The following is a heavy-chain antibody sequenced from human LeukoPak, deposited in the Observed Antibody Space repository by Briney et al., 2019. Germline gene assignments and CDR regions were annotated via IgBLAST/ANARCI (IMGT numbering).Heavy chain of an antibody. CDR3: VKMDSRDC. J-gene: IGHJ4*02. CDR2: IDNYGDGT. V-gene: IGHV3-64D*06. D-gene: IGHD3/OR15-3a*01. Sequence: PGGSLRLSCSASRFSFRNYAMHWVRQAPGKGLEYVSAIDNYGDGTYYADSVKGRFTFSRDISKNTLYLQMSSLRAEDTAVYYCVKMDSRDCWGQGTLVIVSS. CDR1: RFSFRNYA.